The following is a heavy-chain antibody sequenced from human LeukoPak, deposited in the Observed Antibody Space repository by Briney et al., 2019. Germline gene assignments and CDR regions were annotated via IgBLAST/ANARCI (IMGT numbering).Heavy chain of an antibody. J-gene: IGHJ1*01. CDR1: GGSISSYY. CDR2: IYYSGGT. V-gene: IGHV4-59*08. CDR3: ARHNDDLGYFQH. Sequence: PSETLSLTCTVSGGSISSYYWSWIRQPPGKGLEWIGYIYYSGGTKYNPSLKSRVTISVDTSKNQFSLKLSSVTAADTAVYYCARHNDDLGYFQHWGQGTLVTVSS. D-gene: IGHD1-1*01.